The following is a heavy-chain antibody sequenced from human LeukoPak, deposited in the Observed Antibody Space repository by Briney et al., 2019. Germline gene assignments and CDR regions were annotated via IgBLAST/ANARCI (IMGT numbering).Heavy chain of an antibody. CDR1: GFTFSSYE. V-gene: IGHV3-48*03. D-gene: IGHD3-10*02. CDR3: SELGITMIGGV. J-gene: IGHJ6*04. CDR2: ISSSGSTI. Sequence: GGSLRLSCAASGFTFSSYEMNWVRQAPGKGLEWVSYISSSGSTIYYADSVKGRFTISRDNAKNSLYLQMNSLRAEDTAVYYCSELGITMIGGVWGKGTTVTISS.